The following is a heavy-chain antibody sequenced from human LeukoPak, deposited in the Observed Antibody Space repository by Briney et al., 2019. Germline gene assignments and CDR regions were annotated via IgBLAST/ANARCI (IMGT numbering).Heavy chain of an antibody. CDR3: ARGRYSYGSEYYYMDV. CDR1: GGSISSYY. Sequence: PSETLSLTCTVSGGSISSYYWSWIRQPPGKGLEWIGYIYYSGSTNYNPSLKSRVTISVDTSNNQFSLKLSSVTAADTAVYYCARGRYSYGSEYYYMDVWGKGTTVTISS. D-gene: IGHD5-18*01. CDR2: IYYSGST. J-gene: IGHJ6*03. V-gene: IGHV4-59*08.